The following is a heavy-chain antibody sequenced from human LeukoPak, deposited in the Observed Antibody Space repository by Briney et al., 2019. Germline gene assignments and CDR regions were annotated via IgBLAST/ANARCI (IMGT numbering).Heavy chain of an antibody. V-gene: IGHV3-23*01. D-gene: IGHD3-22*01. CDR1: GFTFSSYA. CDR2: ISGSGGST. CDR3: KLDYYDSSGYYYVSPIDY. Sequence: GGSLRLSCAASGFTFSSYAMSWVRQAPGKGLEWVSAISGSGGSTYYADSVKGRFTISRDNSKNTLYLQMNSLRAEDTAVYYCKLDYYDSSGYYYVSPIDYWGQGTLVTVSS. J-gene: IGHJ4*02.